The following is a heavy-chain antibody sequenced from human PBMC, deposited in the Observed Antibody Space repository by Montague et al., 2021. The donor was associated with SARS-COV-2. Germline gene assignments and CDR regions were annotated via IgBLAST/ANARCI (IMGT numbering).Heavy chain of an antibody. J-gene: IGHJ4*02. Sequence: SLRLSCAASGFNFNDYSMNWVRQAPGKGLEWVSSISASGAYIFCADSLQGRFTISRDNTGNLLFLQMNSLRVEDTAVYYCARVGYCSSGRCYSGTYYFDSWGQGALVTVSS. CDR1: GFNFNDYS. D-gene: IGHD2-15*01. CDR3: ARVGYCSSGRCYSGTYYFDS. CDR2: ISASGAYI. V-gene: IGHV3-21*01.